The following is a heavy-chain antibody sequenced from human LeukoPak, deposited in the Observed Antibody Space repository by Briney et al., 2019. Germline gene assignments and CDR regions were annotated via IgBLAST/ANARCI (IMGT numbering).Heavy chain of an antibody. CDR2: IIPILGIA. CDR3: ARTGYSSSWYGDYYFDY. Sequence: GASVKVSCKASGGTFSSYTISWVRQAPGQGREWMGRIIPILGIANYAQKFQGRVTITADKSTSTAYMELSSLRSEDTAVYYCARTGYSSSWYGDYYFDYWGQGTLVTVSS. CDR1: GGTFSSYT. J-gene: IGHJ4*02. D-gene: IGHD6-13*01. V-gene: IGHV1-69*02.